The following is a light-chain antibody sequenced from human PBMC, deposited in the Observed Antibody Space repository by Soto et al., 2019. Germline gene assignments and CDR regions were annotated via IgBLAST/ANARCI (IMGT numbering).Light chain of an antibody. CDR1: QSVSSN. V-gene: IGKV3-15*01. J-gene: IGKJ5*01. CDR2: GAS. CDR3: QQYNNWPPIT. Sequence: EIVMAPSPATPSVSPGERAPLSCRSSQSVSSNLAWYQQKPGQAPRLLIYGASARATGIPARFSGSGSGTEFTLTISSLQSEDFAVYYCQQYNNWPPITFGQGTRLEIK.